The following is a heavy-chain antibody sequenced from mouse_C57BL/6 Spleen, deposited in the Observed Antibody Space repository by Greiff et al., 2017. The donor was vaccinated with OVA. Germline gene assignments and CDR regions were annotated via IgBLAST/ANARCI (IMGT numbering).Heavy chain of an antibody. CDR1: GYTFTSYW. J-gene: IGHJ2*01. CDR2: IDPSDSYT. V-gene: IGHV1-50*01. CDR3: APRGATGDY. Sequence: QVQLQQPGAELVKPGASVKLSCKASGYTFTSYWMQWVKQRPGQGLEWIGEIDPSDSYTNYNQKFKGKATLTVDTSSSTAYMQLSSLTSEDSAVYYCAPRGATGDYWGKGTTLTVSS. D-gene: IGHD3-1*01.